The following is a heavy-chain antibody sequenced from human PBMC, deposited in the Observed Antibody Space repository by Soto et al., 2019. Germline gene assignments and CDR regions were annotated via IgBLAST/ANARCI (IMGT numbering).Heavy chain of an antibody. CDR2: MYNTGST. D-gene: IGHD2-21*02. Sequence: TSETLSLTCTFSGCSISGYYWSRILQPPGKGLEWIGYMYNTGSTVYNPSFKSRVTISVDTSKNQFSLKLNSVTAADTAVYYCARDLWGYCGTDCYPLDVWGQGTTVTVSS. J-gene: IGHJ6*02. CDR3: ARDLWGYCGTDCYPLDV. V-gene: IGHV4-59*01. CDR1: GCSISGYY.